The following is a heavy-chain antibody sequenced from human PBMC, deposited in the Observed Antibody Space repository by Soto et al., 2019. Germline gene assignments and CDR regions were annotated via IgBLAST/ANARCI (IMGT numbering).Heavy chain of an antibody. CDR1: GFTVSNSY. Sequence: GGSLRLSCAASGFTVSNSYMIWVRQAPGKGLEWVSHIYSVGTTFYADSVRGRFTISRDNSMNTLYLQMNNPRADDTAVYYCARARGPPAYKDYIGWFDLWGQGSLVTVSS. V-gene: IGHV3-66*01. J-gene: IGHJ5*02. D-gene: IGHD3-16*01. CDR3: ARARGPPAYKDYIGWFDL. CDR2: IYSVGTT.